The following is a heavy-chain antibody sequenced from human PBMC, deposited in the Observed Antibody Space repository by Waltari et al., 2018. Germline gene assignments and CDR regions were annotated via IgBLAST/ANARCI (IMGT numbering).Heavy chain of an antibody. V-gene: IGHV4-34*01. CDR1: GGSFSGYY. J-gene: IGHJ4*02. CDR2: INHSGST. CDR3: AIRISSSPFDY. D-gene: IGHD6-6*01. Sequence: QVQLQPWGAGLLKPSETLSLTCAVYGGSFSGYYWSWIRQPPGKGLEWIGEINHSGSTNYNPALKSRVTISVDTSKNQFSLKLSSVTAADTAVYYCAIRISSSPFDYWGQGTLVTVSS.